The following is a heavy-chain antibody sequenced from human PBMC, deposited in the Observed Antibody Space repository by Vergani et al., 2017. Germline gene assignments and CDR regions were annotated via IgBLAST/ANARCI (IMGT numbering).Heavy chain of an antibody. CDR1: GGTFNSHT. CDR2: ILPIFGTA. V-gene: IGHV1-69*13. J-gene: IGHJ4*02. Sequence: QVQLVQSGAEVKKPGSSLKVSCKASGGTFNSHTINWVRQAPGQGLEWMGRILPIFGTANYAQKFQGRITITADESTSTAYMELSSLRSEDTAVYYCATYYYDSRGYYYAYSFDYWGQGTLVTVSS. D-gene: IGHD3-22*01. CDR3: ATYYYDSRGYYYAYSFDY.